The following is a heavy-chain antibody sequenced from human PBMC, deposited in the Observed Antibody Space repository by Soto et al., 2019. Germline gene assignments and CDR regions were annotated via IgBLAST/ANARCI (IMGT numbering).Heavy chain of an antibody. D-gene: IGHD2-15*01. CDR2: INGGNGHT. V-gene: IGHV1-3*01. CDR1: RYTLSPYT. J-gene: IGHJ5*02. Sequence: QVQLVQSGAEVKKPGASVKISCTASRYTLSPYTIHWLRQAPGQRLEWMGWINGGNGHTKYSQKFQGGLTFTRDTSATTAYMELSSLRCEATAVYYCAGGRGLGDGFDPWGQGTLVTVSS. CDR3: AGGRGLGDGFDP.